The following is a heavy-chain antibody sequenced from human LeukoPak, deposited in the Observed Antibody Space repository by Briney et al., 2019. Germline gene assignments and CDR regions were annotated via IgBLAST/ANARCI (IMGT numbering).Heavy chain of an antibody. CDR2: ISGSGGST. V-gene: IGHV3-23*01. CDR1: GFTFSSYA. J-gene: IGHJ4*02. D-gene: IGHD3-10*01. CDR3: AKALLWFGELLSY. Sequence: GGSLRLSCAASGFTFSSYAVSWVRQAPGKGLEWVSAISGSGGSTYYADSVKGRFTISRDNSKNTLYLQMNSLRAEDTAVYYCAKALLWFGELLSYWGQGTLVTVSS.